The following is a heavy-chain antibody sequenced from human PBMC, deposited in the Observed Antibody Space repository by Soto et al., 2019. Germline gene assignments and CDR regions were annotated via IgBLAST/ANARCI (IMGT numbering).Heavy chain of an antibody. CDR3: ARGRGPGKFYYDSSGFSYYYYGMDV. J-gene: IGHJ6*02. Sequence: QVQLQQWGAGLLKPSETLSLTCAVYGGSFSGYYWSWIRQPPGKGLEWIEEINHSGSTNYNPSLKSRVTISVDTSKNQFSLKLSSVTAADTAVYYCARGRGPGKFYYDSSGFSYYYYGMDVWGQGTTVTVSS. CDR2: INHSGST. CDR1: GGSFSGYY. V-gene: IGHV4-34*01. D-gene: IGHD3-22*01.